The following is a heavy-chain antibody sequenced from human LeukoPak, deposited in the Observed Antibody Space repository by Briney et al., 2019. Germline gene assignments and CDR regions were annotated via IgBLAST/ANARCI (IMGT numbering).Heavy chain of an antibody. D-gene: IGHD2-15*01. CDR1: GGSISSYY. Sequence: SETLSLTCTVSGGSISSYYWSWIRQPPGKGLEWIGYIYYSGSTNYNTSLKSRVTISVDTSKNQFSLKLSSVTAADTAVYYCARDTPSLAADYYYYGMDVWGQGTTVTVSS. J-gene: IGHJ6*02. CDR2: IYYSGST. CDR3: ARDTPSLAADYYYYGMDV. V-gene: IGHV4-59*01.